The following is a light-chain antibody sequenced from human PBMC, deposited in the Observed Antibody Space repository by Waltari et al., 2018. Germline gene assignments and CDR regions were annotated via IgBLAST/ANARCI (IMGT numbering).Light chain of an antibody. Sequence: SYELTQPPSVSVSPGKKARTTCAGDALPKQNAYWYQQKPGQAPVLVIYKDSERPSGSPERFSGSSSGTTVTLTISGVQAEDEADYYCQSADGSGTWVFGGGTKLTVL. CDR3: QSADGSGTWV. CDR1: ALPKQN. V-gene: IGLV3-25*03. CDR2: KDS. J-gene: IGLJ3*02.